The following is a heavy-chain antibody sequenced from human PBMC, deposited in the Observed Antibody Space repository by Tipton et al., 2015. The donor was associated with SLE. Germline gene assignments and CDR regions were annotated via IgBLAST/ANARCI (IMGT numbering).Heavy chain of an antibody. CDR1: GFTFSSYE. CDR2: ISSSGSAI. V-gene: IGHV3-48*03. CDR3: AKDNWNPMKHFDS. D-gene: IGHD1-20*01. Sequence: SLRLSCAASGFTFSSYEMNWVRQTPGKGLEWVSYISSSGSAIYYADSVKGRFSISRDNTKNSLYLQMNSLRAEDTAVYYCAKDNWNPMKHFDSWGQGSLVTVSS. J-gene: IGHJ4*02.